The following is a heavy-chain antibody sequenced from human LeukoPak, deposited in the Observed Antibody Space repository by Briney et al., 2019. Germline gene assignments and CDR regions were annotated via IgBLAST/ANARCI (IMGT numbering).Heavy chain of an antibody. CDR1: GGSISSGDYY. D-gene: IGHD5-24*01. Sequence: SETLSLTCTVSGGSISSGDYYWSWIRQPRGKGLEWIGYIYYSGSTYYNPSLKSRVTISVDTSKNQFSLKLSSVTAADTAVYYCARGKWLPNFGYWGQGTLVTVSS. CDR3: ARGKWLPNFGY. V-gene: IGHV4-30-4*01. CDR2: IYYSGST. J-gene: IGHJ4*02.